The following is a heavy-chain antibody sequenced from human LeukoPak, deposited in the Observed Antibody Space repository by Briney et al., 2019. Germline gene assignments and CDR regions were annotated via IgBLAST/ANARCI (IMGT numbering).Heavy chain of an antibody. J-gene: IGHJ4*02. Sequence: GRSLRLSCAASGFTFSSYAMHWVRQAPGEGLVWVSRIKGDESETTYADSVKGRCTISRDNAKNTVYLQMNSLRAEDTAVYYRAKGDDSSGPRDHSDYWGQGTLVTVSS. CDR3: AKGDDSSGPRDHSDY. D-gene: IGHD3-22*01. CDR2: IKGDESET. CDR1: GFTFSSYA. V-gene: IGHV3-74*01.